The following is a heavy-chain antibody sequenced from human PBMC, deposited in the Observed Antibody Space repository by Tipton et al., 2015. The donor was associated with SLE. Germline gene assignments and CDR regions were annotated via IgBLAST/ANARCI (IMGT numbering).Heavy chain of an antibody. J-gene: IGHJ2*01. CDR3: ARARGILGGSGWYLEL. CDR1: GFPSPFTDFG. Sequence: SLRLSCVASGFPSPFTDFGMFWVRPTPGKGLGWVAGIWHDGSNKNYVDSAKGRFIISKDDSKSTLYLQMNSLTVDDTGLYFCARARGILGGSGWYLELWGRGTLVTVSS. D-gene: IGHD2-15*01. CDR2: IWHDGSNK. V-gene: IGHV3-33*07.